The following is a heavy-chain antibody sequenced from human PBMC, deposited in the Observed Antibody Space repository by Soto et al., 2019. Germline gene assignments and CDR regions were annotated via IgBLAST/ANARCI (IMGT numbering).Heavy chain of an antibody. CDR1: GGSINSRTLY. CDR2: VYYSGTT. J-gene: IGHJ4*02. V-gene: IGHV4-61*01. Sequence: QVQLQESGPGLVEPSETLSLTCTVSGGSINSRTLYWGWIRQTPGKGLDWIGHVYYSGTTSYNPSLRSRVTLSVDTSKKQFSLKLNSATAADTAVYYCARDGDYFDLWGQGILVTVSS. CDR3: ARDGDYFDL.